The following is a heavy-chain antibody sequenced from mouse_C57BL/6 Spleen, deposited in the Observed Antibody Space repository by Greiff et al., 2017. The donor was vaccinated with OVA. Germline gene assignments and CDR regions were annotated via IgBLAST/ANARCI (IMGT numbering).Heavy chain of an antibody. CDR2: ISSGGSYT. J-gene: IGHJ2*01. CDR3: ARHDGTGYFDY. Sequence: EVMLVESGGDLVKPGGSLKLSCAASGFTFSSYGMSWVRQTPDKRLEWVATISSGGSYTYYPDSVKGRFTISRDNAKNTLYLQMSSLKSEDTAMYYCARHDGTGYFDYWGQGTTLTVSS. CDR1: GFTFSSYG. D-gene: IGHD2-3*01. V-gene: IGHV5-6*01.